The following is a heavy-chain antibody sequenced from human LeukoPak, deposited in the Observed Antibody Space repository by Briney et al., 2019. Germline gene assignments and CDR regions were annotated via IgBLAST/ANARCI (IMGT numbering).Heavy chain of an antibody. CDR3: AKGGCSSSNCYANY. V-gene: IGHV3-30*18. CDR2: VSYDGSNE. D-gene: IGHD2-2*01. J-gene: IGHJ4*02. CDR1: GFTFSSYG. Sequence: GSLRLSCAASGFTFSSYGMHWVRQAPGKGLEWVAVVSYDGSNEFYADSVKGRFTISRDNSKNTLYLQMNSLRPDDTALYYCAKGGCSSSNCYANYWGQGTLVTVSS.